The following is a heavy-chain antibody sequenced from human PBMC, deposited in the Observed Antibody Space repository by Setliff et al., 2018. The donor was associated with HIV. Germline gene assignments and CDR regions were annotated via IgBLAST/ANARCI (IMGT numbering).Heavy chain of an antibody. J-gene: IGHJ4*03. CDR1: GYSISSGYF. D-gene: IGHD3-3*01. CDR2: DYHGGTT. V-gene: IGHV4-38-2*01. CDR3: ARDRALRFSQSPSSHYFDY. Sequence: PSETLSLTCDVSGYSISSGYFWGWIRQFPGTGLQWIGRDYHGGTTNYNPTLRSRVTISTDASKNQFSLKLKSVSAADPAVYFCARDRALRFSQSPSSHYFDYWGQGTLVTVSS.